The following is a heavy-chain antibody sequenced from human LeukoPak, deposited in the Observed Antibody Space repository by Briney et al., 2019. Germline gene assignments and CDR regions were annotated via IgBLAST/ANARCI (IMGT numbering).Heavy chain of an antibody. V-gene: IGHV1-18*01. D-gene: IGHD3-10*01. Sequence: ASVKVSCKASGYTFTSYGISWVRQAPGQGLEWMGWISAYNGNTNYAQKLQGRVTMTTDTSTSTAYMELRSLRSDDTAVYYCARDWGYGSGSLSSNAWGDLFDYWGQGTLVTVSS. CDR1: GYTFTSYG. J-gene: IGHJ4*02. CDR2: ISAYNGNT. CDR3: ARDWGYGSGSLSSNAWGDLFDY.